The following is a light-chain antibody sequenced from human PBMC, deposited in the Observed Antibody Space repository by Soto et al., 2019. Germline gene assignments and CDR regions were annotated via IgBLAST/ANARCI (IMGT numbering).Light chain of an antibody. CDR2: GAS. CDR3: QQYNNWWT. V-gene: IGKV3-15*01. CDR1: QSISNN. J-gene: IGKJ1*01. Sequence: EIVMTQSPATLSVSPGERATLSCRASQSISNNLAWYHQRPGQAPRLLIYGASTRATGIPARFSGSGSGTEFTLTISSLQSEDVAVYYCQQYNNWWTVGQGTRVEIK.